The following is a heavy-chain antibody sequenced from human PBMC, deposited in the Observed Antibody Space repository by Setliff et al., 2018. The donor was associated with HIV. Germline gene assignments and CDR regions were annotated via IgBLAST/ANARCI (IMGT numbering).Heavy chain of an antibody. D-gene: IGHD3-10*01. CDR1: GYKFTGYY. CDR2: INPNSGDA. CDR3: ARNFGLSPSGKYYYYYGMDI. V-gene: IGHV1-2*02. J-gene: IGHJ6*02. Sequence: ASVKVSCKASGYKFTGYYIHWVRQAPGQGLEWMGIINPNSGDAIYAQNFQGRVTMTRDTSINAAYMELRGLRSDDTAVYYCARNFGLSPSGKYYYYYGMDIWGQGTTVTVSS.